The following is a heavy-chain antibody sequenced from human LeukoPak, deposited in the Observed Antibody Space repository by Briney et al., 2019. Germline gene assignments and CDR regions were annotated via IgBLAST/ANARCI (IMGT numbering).Heavy chain of an antibody. CDR2: IYYSGNT. D-gene: IGHD2-15*01. CDR1: GGSISSTGYY. Sequence: SETLSLTCTVPGGSISSTGYYWAWIRQPAGKGLEWIGYIYYSGNTYYNPSLKSRVTISVDTSKNQFSLKLSSVTAADTAVYYCARWPYCSGADCSRDYWGQGTLVTVSS. CDR3: ARWPYCSGADCSRDY. V-gene: IGHV4-61*10. J-gene: IGHJ4*02.